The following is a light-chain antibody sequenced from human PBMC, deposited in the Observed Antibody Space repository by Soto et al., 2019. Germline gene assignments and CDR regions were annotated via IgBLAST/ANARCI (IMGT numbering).Light chain of an antibody. Sequence: DIQMTQSPSTLSASVGDRVTITCRASQTIETCLAWYQRKPGKAPQLLIYRASILESGVPSRFSGSRSGTEFTLTISSLHPDDFATYYCQQCHSYPYAFGQGTQLEIK. CDR3: QQCHSYPYA. J-gene: IGKJ2*01. V-gene: IGKV1-5*03. CDR2: RAS. CDR1: QTIETC.